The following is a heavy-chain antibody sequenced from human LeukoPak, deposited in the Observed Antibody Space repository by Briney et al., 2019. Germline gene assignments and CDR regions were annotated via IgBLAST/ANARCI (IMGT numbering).Heavy chain of an antibody. CDR1: GYTFSNFG. V-gene: IGHV1-18*01. J-gene: IGHJ4*02. Sequence: ASVKVSCKASGYTFSNFGISWVRRAPGQGLELMGWISAYNGHTKYAQKLQGRVTMTTDTSTSTAYMELRSLRSDDTAVYYCARFRLPRGGCYDYWGQGTLVTVSS. D-gene: IGHD2-15*01. CDR3: ARFRLPRGGCYDY. CDR2: ISAYNGHT.